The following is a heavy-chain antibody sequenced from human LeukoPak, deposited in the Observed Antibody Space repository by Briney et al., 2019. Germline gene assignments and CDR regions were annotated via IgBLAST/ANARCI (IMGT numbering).Heavy chain of an antibody. J-gene: IGHJ6*03. Sequence: GGSLRLSCAASGFTVSSNYMSWVRQAPGKGLEWVSVIYSGGSTYYADSVKGRFTISRDNSKNTLYLQMNSLRAEDTAVYYCARGKTGKYYYYYHYMDVWGKGTTVTISS. V-gene: IGHV3-53*01. CDR1: GFTVSSNY. CDR2: IYSGGST. D-gene: IGHD7-27*01. CDR3: ARGKTGKYYYYYHYMDV.